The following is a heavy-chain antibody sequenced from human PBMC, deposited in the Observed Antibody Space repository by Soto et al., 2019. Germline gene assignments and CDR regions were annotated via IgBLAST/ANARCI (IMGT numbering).Heavy chain of an antibody. CDR3: AQGGVREAPGPNYYGMDV. Sequence: PGGSLRLSCAASGFTFSSYGMHWVRQAPGKGLEWVAVISYDGSNKYYADSVKGRFTISRDNSKNTLYLQMNSLRAEDTAVYYCAQGGVREAPGPNYYGMDVWGQGTTVTVSS. D-gene: IGHD1-1*01. CDR1: GFTFSSYG. CDR2: ISYDGSNK. V-gene: IGHV3-30*18. J-gene: IGHJ6*02.